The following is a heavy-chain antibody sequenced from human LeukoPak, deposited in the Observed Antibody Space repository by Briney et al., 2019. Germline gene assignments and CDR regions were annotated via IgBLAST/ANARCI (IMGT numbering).Heavy chain of an antibody. V-gene: IGHV5-51*01. D-gene: IGHD2-2*01. CDR1: GYSFTSYW. CDR3: ARLLGLKVVIPDDEAFDI. J-gene: IGHJ3*02. Sequence: GESLKISCKGSGYSFTSYWIGWVRQMPGKGLEYMGIINPGKSDTRYGPSFQGQVTISADKSINTAYLQWGSLRASDTAIYYCARLLGLKVVIPDDEAFDIWGQGTMVTVSS. CDR2: INPGKSDT.